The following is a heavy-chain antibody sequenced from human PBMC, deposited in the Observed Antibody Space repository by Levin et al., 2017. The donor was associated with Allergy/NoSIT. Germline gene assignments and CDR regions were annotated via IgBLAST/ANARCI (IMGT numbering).Heavy chain of an antibody. CDR3: ARGREFRDPWYFDL. D-gene: IGHD3-10*01. V-gene: IGHV3-7*01. Sequence: GGSLRLSCAASGFTFSSYWMSWVRQAPGKGLEWVANIKQDGSEKYYVDSVKGRFTISRDNAKNSLYLQMNSLRAEDTAVYYCARGREFRDPWYFDLWGRGTLVTVSS. CDR1: GFTFSSYW. J-gene: IGHJ2*01. CDR2: IKQDGSEK.